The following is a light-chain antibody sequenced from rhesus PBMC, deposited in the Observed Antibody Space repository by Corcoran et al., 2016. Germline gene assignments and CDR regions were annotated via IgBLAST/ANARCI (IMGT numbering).Light chain of an antibody. CDR2: GAS. J-gene: IGKJ4*01. CDR1: QSVSSY. V-gene: IGKV3-24*04. CDR3: LQSSNWPLT. Sequence: EIVMTQSLATLALSPGERATLSCRASQSVSSYLAWYQQKPGQAPSLLISGASSRATGNPYRFRGGGPGTEVTLTISRREPEYVVVYFCLQSSNWPLTFGGGTNVEIK.